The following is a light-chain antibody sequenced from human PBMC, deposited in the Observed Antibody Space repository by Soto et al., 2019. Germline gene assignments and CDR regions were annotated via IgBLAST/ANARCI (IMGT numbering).Light chain of an antibody. Sequence: EIVLTQSPGTLSLSPGERATLSCRASQSVSNNYLAWYQQKPGQAPRLLIYGASNRATGIPDRFSGSGSGTGFTLTISRLEPEDFGVYYCQQYGSSHTFGQGTRLEIK. CDR1: QSVSNNY. V-gene: IGKV3-20*01. CDR2: GAS. CDR3: QQYGSSHT. J-gene: IGKJ5*01.